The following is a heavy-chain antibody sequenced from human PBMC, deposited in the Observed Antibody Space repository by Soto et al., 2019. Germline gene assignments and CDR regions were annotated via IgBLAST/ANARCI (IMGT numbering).Heavy chain of an antibody. CDR1: GYTFTSYY. CDR2: INPSGGST. D-gene: IGHD6-19*01. Sequence: ASVKVSCKASGYTFTSYYMHWVRQAPGQGLEWMGIINPSGGSTSYAQKFQGRVTMTRDTSTSTVYMELSSLRSEDTAVYYCARDISPGIAVAGRTEAAFDIWGQGTMVTVSS. V-gene: IGHV1-46*03. J-gene: IGHJ3*02. CDR3: ARDISPGIAVAGRTEAAFDI.